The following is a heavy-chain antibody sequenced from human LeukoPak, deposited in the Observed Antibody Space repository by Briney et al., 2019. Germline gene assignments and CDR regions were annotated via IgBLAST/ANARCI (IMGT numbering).Heavy chain of an antibody. V-gene: IGHV3-23*01. CDR2: ISGSGGST. CDR3: AKDPVRWSGELIDYYYGMDV. CDR1: GFTFSSYA. D-gene: IGHD3-10*01. J-gene: IGHJ6*02. Sequence: GGSLRLSCAASGFTFSSYAMSWVRQAPGKGLEWVSAISGSGGSTYYADSVKGRFTISRDNSKNTLYLQMNSLRAEDTAVYYCAKDPVRWSGELIDYYYGMDVWGQGTTVTVSS.